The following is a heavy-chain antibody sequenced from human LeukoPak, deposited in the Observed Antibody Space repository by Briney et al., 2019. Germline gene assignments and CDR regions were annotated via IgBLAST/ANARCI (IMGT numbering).Heavy chain of an antibody. Sequence: SETLSLTCTVSGGSISSSSYYWGWIRQPPGKGLEWIGSIYYSGSTYYNPSLKSRVTISVDTSKNQFSLKLSSVTAADTAVYYCARDTRGSYNYYFDYWGQGTLVTVSS. D-gene: IGHD1-26*01. V-gene: IGHV4-39*07. CDR2: IYYSGST. J-gene: IGHJ4*02. CDR1: GGSISSSSYY. CDR3: ARDTRGSYNYYFDY.